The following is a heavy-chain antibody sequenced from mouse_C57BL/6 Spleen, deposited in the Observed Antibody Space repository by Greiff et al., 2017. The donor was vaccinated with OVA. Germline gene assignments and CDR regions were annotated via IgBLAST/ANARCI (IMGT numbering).Heavy chain of an antibody. V-gene: IGHV3-1*01. CDR1: GYSITSGYD. CDR3: AREDGYYAMDY. J-gene: IGHJ4*01. Sequence: EVKLVESGPGMVKPSQSLSLTCTVTGYSITSGYDWHWIRHFPGNKLEWMGYISYSGSTNYNPSLKSRISITHDTSKNHFFLKLNSVTTEDTATYYCAREDGYYAMDYWGQGTSVTVSS. D-gene: IGHD2-3*01. CDR2: ISYSGST.